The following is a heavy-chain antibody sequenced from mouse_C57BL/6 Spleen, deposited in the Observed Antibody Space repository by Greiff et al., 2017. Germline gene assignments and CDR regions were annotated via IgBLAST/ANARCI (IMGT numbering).Heavy chain of an antibody. CDR2: IDPSDSYT. J-gene: IGHJ4*01. D-gene: IGHD1-1*01. V-gene: IGHV1-50*01. CDR1: GYTFTSYW. Sequence: QVQLQQSGAELVKPGASVKLSCKASGYTFTSYWMQWVKQRPGQGLEWIGEIDPSDSYTNYNQKFKGKATLTVDTSSSTAYMQLSSLTSEASAVYYCARRGNYYYGSRYGRDYYAMDYWGQGTSVTVSS. CDR3: ARRGNYYYGSRYGRDYYAMDY.